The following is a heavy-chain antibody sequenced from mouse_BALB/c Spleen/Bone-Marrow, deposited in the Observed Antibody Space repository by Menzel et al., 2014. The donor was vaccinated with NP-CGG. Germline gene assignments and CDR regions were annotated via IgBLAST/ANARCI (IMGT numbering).Heavy chain of an antibody. D-gene: IGHD1-1*01. Sequence: QVQLQQSGPELVRPGASVKISCKASGYEFSDSWMNWVKQRPGQGLEWIGRINPGDGDSIYNGKFKGKATLTTDKFYSLAFMRLSTEASADSEGYICASSLSVVTSMDYWGPGTSVTVSS. V-gene: IGHV1-80*01. CDR3: ASSLSVVTSMDY. CDR2: INPGDGDS. J-gene: IGHJ4*01. CDR1: GYEFSDSW.